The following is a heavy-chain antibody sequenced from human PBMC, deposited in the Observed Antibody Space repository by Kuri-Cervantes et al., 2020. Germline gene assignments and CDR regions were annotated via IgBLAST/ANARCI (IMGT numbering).Heavy chain of an antibody. Sequence: SETLSLTCTVSGGSISSGGYYWSWIRQHPGKGLEWIGYIYYSGSTYYNPPLKSRVTISVDTSKNQFSLKLSSVTAADTAVYYCARVSLYYYGMDVWGQGTMVTVSS. CDR1: GGSISSGGYY. V-gene: IGHV4-30-4*08. CDR2: IYYSGST. J-gene: IGHJ6*02. CDR3: ARVSLYYYGMDV. D-gene: IGHD3-16*02.